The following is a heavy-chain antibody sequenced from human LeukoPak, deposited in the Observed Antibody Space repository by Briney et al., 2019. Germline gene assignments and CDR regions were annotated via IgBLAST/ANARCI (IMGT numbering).Heavy chain of an antibody. CDR1: GGSFSGYY. J-gene: IGHJ4*02. CDR3: AGPDITGTHYSDY. V-gene: IGHV4-34*01. CDR2: VNPSGST. D-gene: IGHD1-7*01. Sequence: SETLSLTCAVYGGSFSGYYWSWIRQPPGKGLEWIGEVNPSGSTKYNPSLKSRVTISVDTSKFPFSLKLSSVTAADTAVYYCAGPDITGTHYSDYWGQGTLSPSPQ.